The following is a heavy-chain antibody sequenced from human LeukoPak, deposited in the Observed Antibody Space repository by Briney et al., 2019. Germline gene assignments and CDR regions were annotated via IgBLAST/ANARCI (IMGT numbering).Heavy chain of an antibody. CDR1: GYTFTSYY. D-gene: IGHD3-10*01. CDR2: INPSVGNA. V-gene: IGHV1-46*01. Sequence: GASVKVSCKASGYTFTSYYVHWVRQAPGQELEWMGIINPSVGNANYAQKFQGRVTMTRDMSTSTVYMDLSSLRSEDTAIYYCARGSFGGSGTPFDYWGQGTLVTVSS. J-gene: IGHJ4*02. CDR3: ARGSFGGSGTPFDY.